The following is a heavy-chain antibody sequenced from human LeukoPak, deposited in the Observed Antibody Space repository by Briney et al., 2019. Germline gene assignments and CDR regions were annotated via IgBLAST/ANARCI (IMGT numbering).Heavy chain of an antibody. CDR3: ARESAVGSAYFDY. CDR2: ISHRGIP. CDR1: GSSMNMNTDYY. V-gene: IGHV4-38-2*02. Sequence: PSEALSLTCTVSGSSMNMNTDYYWGWIRQPPGKGLEWIGSISHRGIPYSNSSLTSRVTISVDASKNQFSVKLRSVTAADTAVYYCARESAVGSAYFDYWGQGSLVTVSS. J-gene: IGHJ4*02. D-gene: IGHD1-26*01.